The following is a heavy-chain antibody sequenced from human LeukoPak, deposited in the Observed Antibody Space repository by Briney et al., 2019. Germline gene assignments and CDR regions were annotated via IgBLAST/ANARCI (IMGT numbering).Heavy chain of an antibody. Sequence: GGTLRLSCAASGFTFSSYGMHWVRQAPGKGLEWVAVISYDGSNKYYADSVKGRFTISRDNSKNTLYLQMNSLRAEDTAVYYCAKEGYGGWGQGTLVTVSS. D-gene: IGHD1-1*01. CDR1: GFTFSSYG. J-gene: IGHJ4*02. CDR2: ISYDGSNK. V-gene: IGHV3-30*18. CDR3: AKEGYGG.